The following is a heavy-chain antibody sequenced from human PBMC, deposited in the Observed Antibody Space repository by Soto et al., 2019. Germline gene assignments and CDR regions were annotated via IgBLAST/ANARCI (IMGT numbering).Heavy chain of an antibody. V-gene: IGHV1-18*01. Sequence: QVQLVQSGAEVKKPGASVKVSCKASGXXXXXXXXXXXRXXXXQGLEWMGWISAYNGNTNYAQKLQXXVXXXXXXSTXTXXXXXXXXXSXDTAVYYCARDNGYESDYWGQGTLVTVSS. CDR2: ISAYNGNT. J-gene: IGHJ4*02. D-gene: IGHD5-12*01. CDR3: ARDNGYESDY. CDR1: GXXXXXXX.